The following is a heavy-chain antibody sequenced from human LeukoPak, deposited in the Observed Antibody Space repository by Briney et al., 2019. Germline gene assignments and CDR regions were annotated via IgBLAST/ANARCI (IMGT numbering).Heavy chain of an antibody. V-gene: IGHV5-51*01. Sequence: GESLKISCKGSGYSFTSYWIGWVRQMPGKGLEWMGVIYPGDSDTRYSPSFQGQVTISADKSISTAYLQWSSLKASDTAMYYCARHGYYGSGKDAFDIWGQGTMVTVSS. D-gene: IGHD3-10*01. J-gene: IGHJ3*02. CDR3: ARHGYYGSGKDAFDI. CDR1: GYSFTSYW. CDR2: IYPGDSDT.